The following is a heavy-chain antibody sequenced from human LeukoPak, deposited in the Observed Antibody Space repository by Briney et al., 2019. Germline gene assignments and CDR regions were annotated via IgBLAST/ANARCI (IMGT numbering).Heavy chain of an antibody. CDR3: ARDNAPVSPFDP. CDR2: IYYSGST. J-gene: IGHJ5*02. V-gene: IGHV4-30-4*01. Sequence: SETLSLTCTVSGGSISSGDYYWSWIRQPPGKGLEWIGYIYYSGSTYYNPSLKSRVTISVDTSKNQFSLELSSVTAADTAVYYCARDNAPVSPFDPWGQGTLVTVSS. CDR1: GGSISSGDYY.